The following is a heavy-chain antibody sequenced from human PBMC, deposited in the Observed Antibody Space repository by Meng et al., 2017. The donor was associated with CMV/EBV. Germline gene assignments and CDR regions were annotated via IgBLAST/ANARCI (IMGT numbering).Heavy chain of an antibody. CDR1: GGSVSSGSYY. D-gene: IGHD1-26*01. Sequence: SETLSLTCTVSGGSVSSGSYYWSWIRQPPGKGLEWIGYIYYSGSTNYNPSLKSRVTISVDTSKNQFPLKLSSVTAADTAVYYCARVWWELPLGGFYYYYGMDVWGQGTTVTVSS. CDR2: IYYSGST. V-gene: IGHV4-61*01. CDR3: ARVWWELPLGGFYYYYGMDV. J-gene: IGHJ6*02.